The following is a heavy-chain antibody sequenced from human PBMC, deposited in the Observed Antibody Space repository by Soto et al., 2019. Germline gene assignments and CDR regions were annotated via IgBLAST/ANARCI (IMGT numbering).Heavy chain of an antibody. D-gene: IGHD3-3*01. CDR2: ISAYNGNT. CDR3: ARDLPKITIFGVAPGDY. CDR1: GYTFTKYG. Sequence: ASVKVSCKASGYTFTKYGITWVRQAPGHGLEWMGWISAYNGNTNYAQKFQGRVTMTTDTSTSTAYMELRSLRSDDTAMYHCARDLPKITIFGVAPGDYWGQGTLVTVSS. V-gene: IGHV1-18*01. J-gene: IGHJ4*02.